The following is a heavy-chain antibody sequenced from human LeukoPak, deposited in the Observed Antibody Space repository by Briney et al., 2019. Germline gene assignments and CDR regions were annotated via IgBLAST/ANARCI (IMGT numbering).Heavy chain of an antibody. CDR1: GGSISSYY. J-gene: IGHJ6*03. CDR2: IYHSGST. Sequence: SETLSLTCTVSGGSISSYYWSWIRQPPGKGLEWIGSIYHSGSTNYNPSLKSRVTISVDTSKNQFSLKLSSVIAADTAVYYCARTTEGYCSSASCFGFSYSYYMDVWGKGTTVTISS. D-gene: IGHD2-2*01. V-gene: IGHV4-59*01. CDR3: ARTTEGYCSSASCFGFSYSYYMDV.